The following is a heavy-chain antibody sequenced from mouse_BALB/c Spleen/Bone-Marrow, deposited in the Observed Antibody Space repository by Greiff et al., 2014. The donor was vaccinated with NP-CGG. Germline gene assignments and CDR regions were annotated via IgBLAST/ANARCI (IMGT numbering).Heavy chain of an antibody. CDR3: TTLARNYFDY. CDR1: GYTFTSYW. CDR2: IYPGNSDT. D-gene: IGHD3-1*01. V-gene: IGHV1-5*01. Sequence: EVQLQQSGTVLARPGASVKMSCKASGYTFTSYWMHWVKQRPGQGLEWIGTIYPGNSDTTYNQEFKGKAKLTAVTSTSTAYMELSSLTSEDSAVYYCTTLARNYFDYWGQGTTLTVSS. J-gene: IGHJ2*01.